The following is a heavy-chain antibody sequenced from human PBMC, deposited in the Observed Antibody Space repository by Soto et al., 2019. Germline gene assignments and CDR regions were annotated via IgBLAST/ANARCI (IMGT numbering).Heavy chain of an antibody. V-gene: IGHV3-74*01. Sequence: GGSLRLSCAASGFTFSSYWMHWVRQAPGKGLVWVSRLSSDGSSATYADFVKGRFSISRDNAKNTLYLQMNSLRAEDTAVYYCATAEVDYWGPGTLVTVSS. CDR1: GFTFSSYW. CDR3: ATAEVDY. CDR2: LSSDGSSA. J-gene: IGHJ4*02.